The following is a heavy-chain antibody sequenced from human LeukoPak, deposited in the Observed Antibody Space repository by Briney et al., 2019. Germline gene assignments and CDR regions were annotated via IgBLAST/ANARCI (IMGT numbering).Heavy chain of an antibody. CDR2: INNDGSST. D-gene: IGHD2-15*01. CDR3: VSSYCSGGSCYSASGY. V-gene: IGHV3-74*01. Sequence: PGGSLRLSCAASGFTFSTYAMTWAREAPGKGLVGVSRINNDGSSTSYADSVKGRFTISRDNAKNTLYLQMNSLRAEDTAVYYCVSSYCSGGSCYSASGYWGQGTLVTVSS. J-gene: IGHJ4*02. CDR1: GFTFSTYA.